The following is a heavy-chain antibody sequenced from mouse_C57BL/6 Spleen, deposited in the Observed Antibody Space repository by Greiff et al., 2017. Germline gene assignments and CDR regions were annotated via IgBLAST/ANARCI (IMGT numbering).Heavy chain of an antibody. CDR1: GYTFTDYY. J-gene: IGHJ2*01. Sequence: EVQLQQSGPELVKPGASVKISCKASGYTFTDYYMNWVKQSHGKSLEWIGDINPNNGGTSYNQKFKGKATLTVDKSSSTAYMELRSLTSEDSAVYYCARDGRGYFDYWGKGTTLTVSS. V-gene: IGHV1-26*01. D-gene: IGHD3-1*01. CDR2: INPNNGGT. CDR3: ARDGRGYFDY.